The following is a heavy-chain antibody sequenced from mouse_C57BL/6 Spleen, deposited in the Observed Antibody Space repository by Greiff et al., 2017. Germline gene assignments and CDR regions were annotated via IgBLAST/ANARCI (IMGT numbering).Heavy chain of an antibody. V-gene: IGHV1-47*01. J-gene: IGHJ4*01. CDR2: FHPYNDDT. CDR3: ARRIYYYGSSYDYAMDD. D-gene: IGHD1-1*01. Sequence: VQLQESGAELVKPGASVKMSCKASGYTFTTYPIEWMTQNHGKSLEGIGNFHPYNDDTKYNEKFKGKATLTVEKSSSTVYLELSRLTSDDSAVYYCARRIYYYGSSYDYAMDDWGQGTSVTVSS. CDR1: GYTFTTYP.